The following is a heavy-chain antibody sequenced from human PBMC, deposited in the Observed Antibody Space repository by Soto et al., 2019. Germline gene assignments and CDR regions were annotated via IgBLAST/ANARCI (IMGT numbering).Heavy chain of an antibody. CDR3: ARVLTTRAAYGMDV. CDR2: IYDSGST. Sequence: SETLSRTCTVSGDSINKYYWPWIRHPPGKGLEWIGYIYDSGSTSYNPSLKSRLTISVDTSKNQFSLKLSSVTAADTAVYYCARVLTTRAAYGMDVWGQGTTVTVSS. V-gene: IGHV4-59*12. J-gene: IGHJ6*02. CDR1: GDSINKYY. D-gene: IGHD4-17*01.